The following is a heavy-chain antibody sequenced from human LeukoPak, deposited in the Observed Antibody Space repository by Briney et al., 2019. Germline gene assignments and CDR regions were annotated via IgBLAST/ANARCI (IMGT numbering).Heavy chain of an antibody. CDR2: INPNSGGT. CDR3: ARAYDGSGYYPDY. CDR1: GYTFTGHY. D-gene: IGHD3-22*01. V-gene: IGHV1-2*02. Sequence: ASVKVSCKASGYTFTGHYMHWVRQAPGQGLEWMGWINPNSGGTNYAQKFQGRVTMTRDTSISTAYMELSRLISDDTAVYYCARAYDGSGYYPDYWGQGTLVTVSS. J-gene: IGHJ4*02.